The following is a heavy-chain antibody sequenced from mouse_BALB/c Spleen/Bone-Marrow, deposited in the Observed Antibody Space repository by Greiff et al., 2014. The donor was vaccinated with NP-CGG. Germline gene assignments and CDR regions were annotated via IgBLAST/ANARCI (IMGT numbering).Heavy chain of an antibody. V-gene: IGHV1-20*02. CDR2: INPYNGDT. Sequence: VQLQQSGPELVKPGASVKISCKASGYSFTGYFMNWVMQSHGKSLEWIGRINPYNGDTFYNQKFKGKATLTVDKSSSTAHMELRSLASEDSAVYYCAREGHYYGSSYGNAMDYWGQGTSVTVSS. J-gene: IGHJ4*01. CDR3: AREGHYYGSSYGNAMDY. CDR1: GYSFTGYF. D-gene: IGHD1-1*01.